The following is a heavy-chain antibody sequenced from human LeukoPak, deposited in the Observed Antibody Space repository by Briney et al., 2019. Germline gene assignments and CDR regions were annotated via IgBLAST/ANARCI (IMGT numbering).Heavy chain of an antibody. Sequence: GGSLRLSCAASGFTFSSYSMNWVRQAPGKGLEWVSSISSSSSYIYYADSVKGRFTISRDNAKNSLYLQMNSLRAEDTAVYYCARVGHMDSSGWLPTFFDYWGQGTLVTVSS. CDR2: ISSSSSYI. V-gene: IGHV3-21*01. D-gene: IGHD6-19*01. J-gene: IGHJ4*02. CDR1: GFTFSSYS. CDR3: ARVGHMDSSGWLPTFFDY.